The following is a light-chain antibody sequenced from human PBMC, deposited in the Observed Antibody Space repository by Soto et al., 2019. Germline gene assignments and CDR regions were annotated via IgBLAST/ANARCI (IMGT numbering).Light chain of an antibody. V-gene: IGKV3-20*01. J-gene: IGKJ1*01. CDR2: GAS. CDR1: QSVSSTY. Sequence: PGERATFSCRASQSVSSTYLACYQQKPGQAPRLLIYGASSRATGIPDRFSGSGSGTDFTLTISILEPEDSAVYYCQQYGSSPRTFGQGTKVEI. CDR3: QQYGSSPRT.